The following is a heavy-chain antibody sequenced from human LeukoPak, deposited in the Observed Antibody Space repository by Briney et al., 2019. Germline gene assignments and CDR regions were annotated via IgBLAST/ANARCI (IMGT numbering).Heavy chain of an antibody. CDR2: IWYDGSNK. CDR3: ARVNDPGYSSGPFDY. J-gene: IGHJ4*02. CDR1: GFTFSSYG. Sequence: GGSLRLSCAASGFTFSSYGMHWVRQAPGKGLEWVAVIWYDGSNKYYADSVKGRFTISRDNSKNTLYLQMNSLRAEDTAVYYCARVNDPGYSSGPFDYWGQGTLVTVSS. V-gene: IGHV3-33*01. D-gene: IGHD6-19*01.